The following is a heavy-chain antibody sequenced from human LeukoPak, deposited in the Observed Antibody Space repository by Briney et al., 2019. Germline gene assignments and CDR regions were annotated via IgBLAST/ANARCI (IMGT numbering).Heavy chain of an antibody. J-gene: IGHJ5*02. CDR3: ARLLTPDWFDP. V-gene: IGHV5-10-1*01. CDR1: GYRFTSYW. D-gene: IGHD3-16*01. CDR2: IDPSDSYT. Sequence: GESLRISCKGSGYRFTSYWISWVRQMPGKGLEWMGKIDPSDSYTSYSPSFQGHVTISADKSISTAYLQWNSLKASDNAMYYCARLLTPDWFDPWGQGTLVTVSS.